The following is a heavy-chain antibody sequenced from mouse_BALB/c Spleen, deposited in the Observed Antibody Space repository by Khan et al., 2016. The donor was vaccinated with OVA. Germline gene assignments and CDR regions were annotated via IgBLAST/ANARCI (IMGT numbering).Heavy chain of an antibody. J-gene: IGHJ4*01. CDR3: TSRISYYALAY. Sequence: QIQLVQSGPELKKPGETVKISCKASGYTFTNYGMNWVKLAPGKGLKWMGWINTYTGEPTYADDFKGRFAFSLETSASTAYLQINNLNNENTAKDCVTSRISYYALAYWGQGTPVTVAS. V-gene: IGHV9-3-1*01. D-gene: IGHD2-12*01. CDR2: INTYTGEP. CDR1: GYTFTNYG.